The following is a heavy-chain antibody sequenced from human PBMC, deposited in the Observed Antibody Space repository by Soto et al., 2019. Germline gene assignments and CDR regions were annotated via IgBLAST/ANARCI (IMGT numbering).Heavy chain of an antibody. V-gene: IGHV4-39*01. CDR2: IYYSGST. Sequence: SETLSLTCTVSGGSISSSSYYWGWIRQPPGKGLEWIGSIYYSGSTYYNPSLKIRVTISVDTSKNQFSLKLSSVTAADTAVYYCARLLYYDSIGYYDDAFDIWGQGTMVTVSS. CDR3: ARLLYYDSIGYYDDAFDI. J-gene: IGHJ3*02. D-gene: IGHD3-22*01. CDR1: GGSISSSSYY.